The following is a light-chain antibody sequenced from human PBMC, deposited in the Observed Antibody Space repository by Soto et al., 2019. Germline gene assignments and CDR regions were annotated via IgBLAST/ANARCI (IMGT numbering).Light chain of an antibody. Sequence: DLQMTQSPSTLSASVGCGVPITGRARQAISSHLAWYQKKPGKAPKLLVYVASTLQSGVPSRFSGSGSGTDFSLSINSLQPEDSATYYCQQLYIFPPTFGQGTRVEI. J-gene: IGKJ5*01. V-gene: IGKV1-9*01. CDR3: QQLYIFPPT. CDR2: VAS. CDR1: QAISSH.